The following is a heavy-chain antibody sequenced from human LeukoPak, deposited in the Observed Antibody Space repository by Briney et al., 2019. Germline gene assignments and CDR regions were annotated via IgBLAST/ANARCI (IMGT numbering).Heavy chain of an antibody. J-gene: IGHJ4*02. V-gene: IGHV3-9*01. CDR2: ISWNSGSV. CDR1: GFTFDDYA. CDR3: AKDLVRLLWSGDLGGSDY. Sequence: PGRSLRLSCAASGFTFDDYAMHWVRQAPGKGLEWVSGISWNSGSVDYAESVKGRFTISRDNAKNFLYLQMNSLRAEDTALYYCAKDLVRLLWSGDLGGSDYWGQGTLVTVSS. D-gene: IGHD3-10*01.